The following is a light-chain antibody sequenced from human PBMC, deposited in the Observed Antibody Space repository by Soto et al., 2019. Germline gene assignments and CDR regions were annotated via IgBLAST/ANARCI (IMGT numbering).Light chain of an antibody. CDR2: DVS. CDR3: SSYTSSSTL. CDR1: SSDVGGYNY. J-gene: IGLJ2*01. V-gene: IGLV2-14*01. Sequence: QSALTQPASVSGSPGQSITISCTGTSSDVGGYNYVSWYQQHPGKAPKLMIYDVSNRPSGVSNRFSGYKSGNTASLTISGLQAWDEADYYCSSYTSSSTLFGGGTKVTVL.